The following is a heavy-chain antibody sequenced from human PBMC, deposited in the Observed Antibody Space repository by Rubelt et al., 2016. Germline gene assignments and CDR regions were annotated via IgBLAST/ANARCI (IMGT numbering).Heavy chain of an antibody. J-gene: IGHJ4*02. V-gene: IGHV1-18*01. CDR3: ARNKIGSGWYDY. Sequence: QVQLVQSVPEVKKPGASVKVSCRASGYTFTSYGISWVRQAPGQGLEWMGWISAYNGNTNYAQKFQGRVTMTTDTSTSTVYMERRSLRSDDTAVYYCARNKIGSGWYDYWGQGTLVTVSS. CDR1: GYTFTSYG. D-gene: IGHD6-19*01. CDR2: ISAYNGNT.